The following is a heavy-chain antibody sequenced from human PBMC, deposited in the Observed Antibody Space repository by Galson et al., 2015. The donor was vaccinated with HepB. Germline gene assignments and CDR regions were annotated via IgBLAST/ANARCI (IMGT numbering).Heavy chain of an antibody. CDR2: ISYDGSNK. V-gene: IGHV3-30-3*01. D-gene: IGHD6-19*01. CDR3: AKVGAVAGTLDYFDY. J-gene: IGHJ4*02. Sequence: SLRLSCAASGFTFSDYVMYWVRQAPGKGLEWVAIISYDGSNKYHADSVKGRFTISRDNSKNTLYLQMNSLRAEDTAVYYCAKVGAVAGTLDYFDYWGQGTLVTVSS. CDR1: GFTFSDYV.